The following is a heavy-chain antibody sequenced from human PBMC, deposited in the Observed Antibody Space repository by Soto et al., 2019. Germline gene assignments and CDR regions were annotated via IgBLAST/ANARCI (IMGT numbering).Heavy chain of an antibody. CDR2: MKDDGGEA. J-gene: IGHJ4*02. CDR3: AKGGHIDF. V-gene: IGHV3-7*03. D-gene: IGHD3-16*01. CDR1: GFSFSTYW. Sequence: EVQLVESGGGLVQPGGSLRLSCAASGFSFSTYWMSWVRQAPGKGLEWVANMKDDGGEAYYVDSVKGRFTITRDKAKTSLYLQMNSLRAEDTAVYYCAKGGHIDFCGQGTLVTVSS.